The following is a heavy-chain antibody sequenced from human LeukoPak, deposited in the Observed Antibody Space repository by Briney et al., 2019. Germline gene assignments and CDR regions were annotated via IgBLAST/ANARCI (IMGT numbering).Heavy chain of an antibody. Sequence: RGESLKISCKGPGYNFTTYWIGWVRQMPGKGLEWMGIIYPGDSDTIYSPSFQGQVTISADKSINTAYLQWSSLKASDTAMYYCARLSRETTVTTWFDPWGHGTLVTVSS. V-gene: IGHV5-51*01. J-gene: IGHJ5*02. D-gene: IGHD4-17*01. CDR3: ARLSRETTVTTWFDP. CDR1: GYNFTTYW. CDR2: IYPGDSDT.